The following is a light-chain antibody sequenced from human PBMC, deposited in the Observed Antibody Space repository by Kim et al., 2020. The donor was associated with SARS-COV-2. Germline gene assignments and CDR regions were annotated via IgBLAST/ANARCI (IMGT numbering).Light chain of an antibody. J-gene: IGLJ3*02. V-gene: IGLV1-44*01. CDR2: NNN. CDR3: AAWDDSLDVWM. CDR1: TSNIGSNT. Sequence: QSVLTQPPSASGTPGQRVTISCSGSTSNIGSNTVNWYQQLPGAAPKVLIYNNNQRPSGVPDRFSGSKSGTSASLAIRGLQSDDEADYYCAAWDDSLDVWMFGGGTKVTVL.